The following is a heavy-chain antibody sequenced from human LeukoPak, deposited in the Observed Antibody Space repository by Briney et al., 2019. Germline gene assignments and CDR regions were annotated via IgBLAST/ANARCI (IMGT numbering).Heavy chain of an antibody. D-gene: IGHD1-1*01. J-gene: IGHJ3*02. Sequence: KPSGTLSLTCTVSGGSISSSNWWSWVRQPPGQGLEWIGEIYHSGIINYNPSLRSRVTISVDKSKNQFSLNLSSVTAADTAVYYCARKDWNDVRAFDIWGQGTMVTVSS. CDR2: IYHSGII. CDR1: GGSISSSNW. CDR3: ARKDWNDVRAFDI. V-gene: IGHV4-4*02.